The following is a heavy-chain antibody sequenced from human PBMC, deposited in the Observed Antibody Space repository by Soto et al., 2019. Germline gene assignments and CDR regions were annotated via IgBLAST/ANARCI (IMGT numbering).Heavy chain of an antibody. CDR1: GFTFGDYY. J-gene: IGHJ4*02. CDR2: ISSSGSTI. Sequence: SLRLSCAASGFTFGDYYMSWIRQAPGKGLEWVPYISSSGSTIYYADSVKGRFTISRDNAKNSLYLQMNSLRAEDTAVYYCARDRPSITGTTGGDYWGQGTLVTVSS. CDR3: ARDRPSITGTTGGDY. D-gene: IGHD1-20*01. V-gene: IGHV3-11*01.